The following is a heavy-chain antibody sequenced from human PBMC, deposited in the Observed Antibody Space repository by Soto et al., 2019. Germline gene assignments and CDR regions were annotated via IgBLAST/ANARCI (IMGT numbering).Heavy chain of an antibody. CDR1: GGSISSSSYY. CDR3: ARGYSGDYGSGSHSYYYYYMDV. J-gene: IGHJ6*03. CDR2: IYYSGST. D-gene: IGHD3-10*01. Sequence: SETLSLTCTVSGGSISSSSYYWGWIRQPPGKGLEWIGSIYYSGSTYYNPSLKSRVTISVDTSKNQFSLKLSSVTAADTAVYYCARGYSGDYGSGSHSYYYYYMDVWGKGTTVTV. V-gene: IGHV4-39*01.